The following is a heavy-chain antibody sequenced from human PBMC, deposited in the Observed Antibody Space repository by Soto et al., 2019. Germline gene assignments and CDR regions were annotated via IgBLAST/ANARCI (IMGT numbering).Heavy chain of an antibody. J-gene: IGHJ5*02. Sequence: ASVKVSCKASGGTFSSYTISWVRQAPGQGLEWMGRIIPILGIANYAQKFQGRVTITADKSTSTAYMELSSLRSEDTAVYYCARDRVTMVRGSSFAPWGQGTLVTVSS. CDR1: GGTFSSYT. CDR3: ARDRVTMVRGSSFAP. CDR2: IIPILGIA. D-gene: IGHD3-10*01. V-gene: IGHV1-69*04.